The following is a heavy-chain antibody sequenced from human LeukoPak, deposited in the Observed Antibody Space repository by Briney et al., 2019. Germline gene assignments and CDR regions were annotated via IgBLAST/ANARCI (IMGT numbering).Heavy chain of an antibody. V-gene: IGHV3-23*01. D-gene: IGHD2-2*01. CDR3: AKFGGYCSSTSCQWAFDI. CDR1: GFTFSSYA. CDR2: ISGSGGST. Sequence: GGSLRLSCAASGFTFSSYAMSWVRQAPGKGLEWVSAISGSGGSTYYADSVKGRFTISRDNSKNTLYLQMNSLRAEDTAVYYCAKFGGYCSSTSCQWAFDIWGQGTMVTVSS. J-gene: IGHJ3*02.